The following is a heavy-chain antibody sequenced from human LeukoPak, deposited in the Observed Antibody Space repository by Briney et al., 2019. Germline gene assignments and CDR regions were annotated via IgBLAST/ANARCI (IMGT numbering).Heavy chain of an antibody. D-gene: IGHD5-18*01. CDR1: GFTFSSYA. CDR3: AKDNFMSELGYYFDY. CDR2: ISGSGGST. V-gene: IGHV3-23*01. J-gene: IGHJ4*02. Sequence: GGSLRLSCAASGFTFSSYAMSWVRQAPGKGLEWVSAISGSGGSTYYADSVKGRFTISRDNSKNTLYLQMNSLRAEDTAVYYCAKDNFMSELGYYFDYWGQGTLVTVSS.